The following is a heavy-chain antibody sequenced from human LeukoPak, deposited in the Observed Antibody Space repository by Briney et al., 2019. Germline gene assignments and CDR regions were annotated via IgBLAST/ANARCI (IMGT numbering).Heavy chain of an antibody. Sequence: GGSLRLSCAASGFTFDDYTMHWVRQAPGKGLEWVSLISWDGGSTYYADSVKGRFTISRDNSKNSLYLQMNSLRTEDTALYYCATRSSSSDKGALDIWGQGTMVTVSS. D-gene: IGHD6-6*01. V-gene: IGHV3-43*01. CDR2: ISWDGGST. J-gene: IGHJ3*02. CDR3: ATRSSSSDKGALDI. CDR1: GFTFDDYT.